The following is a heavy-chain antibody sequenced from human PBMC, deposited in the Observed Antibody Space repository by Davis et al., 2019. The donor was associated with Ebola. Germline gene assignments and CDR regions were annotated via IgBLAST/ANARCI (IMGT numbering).Heavy chain of an antibody. J-gene: IGHJ2*01. D-gene: IGHD2-8*01. CDR1: GGSFSGYY. Sequence: SETLSLTCAVYGGSFSGYYWSWIRQPPGKGLEWIGSIYYSGSTYYNPSLKSRVTISVDTSKNQFSLKLSSVTAADTAVYYCARAHIVLMVYASYFDLWGRGTLVTVSS. CDR2: IYYSGST. V-gene: IGHV4-34*01. CDR3: ARAHIVLMVYASYFDL.